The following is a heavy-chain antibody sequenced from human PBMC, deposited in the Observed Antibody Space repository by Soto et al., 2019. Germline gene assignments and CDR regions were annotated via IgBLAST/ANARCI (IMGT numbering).Heavy chain of an antibody. CDR1: GYTFISYG. CDR3: AGDLGAQVVDY. V-gene: IGHV1-18*01. CDR2: ISGYTGNT. D-gene: IGHD1-26*01. Sequence: QVQLVQSGAEVKKPGASVKVSCKASGYTFISYGISWVRQAPGQGLEWMGWISGYTGNTKYAQKLQGRVTMTTDTTTSTASRELRSLRSDATAVYYCAGDLGAQVVDYGGQGTLVTVSP. J-gene: IGHJ4*02.